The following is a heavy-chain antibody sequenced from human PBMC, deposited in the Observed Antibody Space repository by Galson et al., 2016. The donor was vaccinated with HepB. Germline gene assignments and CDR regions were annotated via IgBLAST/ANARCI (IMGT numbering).Heavy chain of an antibody. CDR2: IYYSVST. CDR1: GASVSSGSYY. D-gene: IGHD5-12*01. V-gene: IGHV4-61*03. J-gene: IGHJ6*02. CDR3: ARDLAVNTVASYGMDV. Sequence: ETLSLTCSVSGASVSSGSYYWSWLRQPPGKGLEWIGYIYYSVSTNYNPSLKSRVTISIDTSKKHFSLNLSSVTAADPAVYYCARDLAVNTVASYGMDVWGQGTSVIVSS.